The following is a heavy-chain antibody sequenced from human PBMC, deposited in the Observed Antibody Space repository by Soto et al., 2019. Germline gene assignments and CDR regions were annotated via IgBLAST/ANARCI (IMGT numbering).Heavy chain of an antibody. J-gene: IGHJ4*02. V-gene: IGHV1-69*02. CDR1: GGTFSSYT. CDR2: IIPILGIA. CDR3: ARGEGSWYYFDY. Sequence: SVKVSCKASGGTFSSYTISWVRQAPGQGLEWMGRIIPILGIANYAQKFQGRVTITADKSTSTAYMELSSLRSEDTAVYYCARGEGSWYYFDYWGQGTLVTVSS. D-gene: IGHD6-13*01.